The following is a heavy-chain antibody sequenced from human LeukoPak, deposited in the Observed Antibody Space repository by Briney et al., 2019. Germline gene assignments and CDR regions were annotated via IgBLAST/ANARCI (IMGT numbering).Heavy chain of an antibody. J-gene: IGHJ4*02. CDR1: GGSISSGGYY. D-gene: IGHD1-26*01. CDR3: ARDKVSPYYGDYFDY. V-gene: IGHV4-30-2*01. Sequence: SETLSLTCTVSGGSISSGGYYWSWIRQPPGKGLGWIGYIYHSGSTYYNPSLKSRVTISVDRSKNQFSLKLSSVTAADTAVYYCARDKVSPYYGDYFDYWGQGTLVTVSS. CDR2: IYHSGST.